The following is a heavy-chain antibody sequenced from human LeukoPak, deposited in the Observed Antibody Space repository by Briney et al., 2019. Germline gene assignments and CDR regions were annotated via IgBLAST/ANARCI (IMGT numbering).Heavy chain of an antibody. J-gene: IGHJ4*02. V-gene: IGHV3-48*03. CDR2: ISSSGTTI. CDR1: GFTFSSYE. Sequence: GGSLRLSCAASGFTFSSYETNWVRQAPGKGLEWVSYISSSGTTIYYADSLKGRFTISRDNAENSVYLQMNSLRAEDTAVYYCARPYYYASGSSYFDYWGQGTLVTVSS. CDR3: ARPYYYASGSSYFDY. D-gene: IGHD3-10*01.